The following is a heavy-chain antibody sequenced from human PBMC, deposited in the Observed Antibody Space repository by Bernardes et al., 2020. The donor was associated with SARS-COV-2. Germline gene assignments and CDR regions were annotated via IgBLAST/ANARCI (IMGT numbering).Heavy chain of an antibody. Sequence: SETLSLTCTVSGGSISSYYWSWIRQPPGKGLEWIGRIYTRGSTNYNPSLKSRVTMSVDTSKNQFSLKLSSVTAADTAVYYCARDPNPSTDNWFDPWGQGTLVTVSS. V-gene: IGHV4-4*07. CDR1: GGSISSYY. CDR3: ARDPNPSTDNWFDP. J-gene: IGHJ5*02. CDR2: IYTRGST.